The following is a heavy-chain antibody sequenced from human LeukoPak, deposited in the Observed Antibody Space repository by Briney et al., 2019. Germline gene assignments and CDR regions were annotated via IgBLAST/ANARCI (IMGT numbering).Heavy chain of an antibody. CDR2: ISSSSSTI. CDR1: GFTFSSYS. V-gene: IGHV3-48*04. CDR3: ARAGPHSTTVTAAHDY. J-gene: IGHJ4*02. D-gene: IGHD4-17*01. Sequence: GGSLRLSCAASGFTFSSYSMKWVRQAPGKGLEWVSYISSSSSTIYYADSVKGRFTISRDNAKNSLYLQMNSLRAEDTAVYYCARAGPHSTTVTAAHDYWGQGTLVTVSS.